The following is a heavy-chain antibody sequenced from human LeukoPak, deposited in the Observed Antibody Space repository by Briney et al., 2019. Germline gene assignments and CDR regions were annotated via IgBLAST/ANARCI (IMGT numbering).Heavy chain of an antibody. D-gene: IGHD4/OR15-4a*01. Sequence: SETLSLTCPVSGYSISSGYYWGWIRQPPGKGLEWIGSIYHSGSTYYNPSLKSRVTISVDTSKNQFSLKLSSVTAADTAVYYCARRAGAYSHPYDYWGQGTLVTVSS. V-gene: IGHV4-38-2*01. CDR3: ARRAGAYSHPYDY. CDR1: GYSISSGYY. J-gene: IGHJ4*02. CDR2: IYHSGST.